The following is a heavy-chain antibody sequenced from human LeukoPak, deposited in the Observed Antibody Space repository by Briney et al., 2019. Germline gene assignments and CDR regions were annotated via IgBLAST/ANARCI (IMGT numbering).Heavy chain of an antibody. CDR1: GYTFTSYG. CDR3: ARAPGSSGYYYFDY. V-gene: IGHV1-18*01. D-gene: IGHD3-22*01. CDR2: ISAYNGNT. J-gene: IGHJ4*02. Sequence: ASVKVSCKASGYTFTSYGISWVRQAPGQGLEWMGWISAYNGNTNYAQKLQGRVTMTTGTSTSTAYMELRSLRSDDTAVYYCARAPGSSGYYYFDYWGQGTLVTVSS.